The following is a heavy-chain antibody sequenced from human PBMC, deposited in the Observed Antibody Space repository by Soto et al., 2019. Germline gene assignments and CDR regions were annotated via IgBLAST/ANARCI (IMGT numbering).Heavy chain of an antibody. J-gene: IGHJ4*02. D-gene: IGHD3-10*01. CDR2: IYYTGST. CDR3: ARGTYYGAADF. CDR1: GGSISFTTYY. V-gene: IGHV4-59*13. Sequence: QVQLQESGPGLVKPSETLSLTCTVSGGSISFTTYYWSWIRQPPGKGLEWIGYIYYTGSTTYNPSLKSRVTISVDTSTNQFSLRLSSVIAADTAVYYCARGTYYGAADFWGPGTQVTVSS.